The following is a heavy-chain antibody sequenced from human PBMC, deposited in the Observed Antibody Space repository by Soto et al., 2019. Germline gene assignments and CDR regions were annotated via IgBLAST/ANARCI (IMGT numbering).Heavy chain of an antibody. Sequence: GGSLRLSCAASGFTFSSYWMHWVRQAPGKGLVWVSRINSDGSSTSYADSVKGRLTISRDNAKNTLYLQMNSLRAEDTAVYYCCMTIFGVGVEYYGMDVWGQGTTVTVSS. D-gene: IGHD3-3*01. J-gene: IGHJ6*02. CDR2: INSDGSST. CDR3: CMTIFGVGVEYYGMDV. CDR1: GFTFSSYW. V-gene: IGHV3-74*01.